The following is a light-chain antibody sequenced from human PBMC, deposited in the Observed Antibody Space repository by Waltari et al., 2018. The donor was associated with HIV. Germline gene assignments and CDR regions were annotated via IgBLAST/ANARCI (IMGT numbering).Light chain of an antibody. Sequence: EIVLTQSPGTLSLSPGERATLSCRASQSVSSRYLAGYQQKPGQAPRLLLYGASSRATGIPDSFSGSGSGTDFTLTISRLEPEDFAVYYCQQYGSSPYTFGQGTKLEIK. CDR2: GAS. J-gene: IGKJ2*01. V-gene: IGKV3-20*01. CDR3: QQYGSSPYT. CDR1: QSVSSRY.